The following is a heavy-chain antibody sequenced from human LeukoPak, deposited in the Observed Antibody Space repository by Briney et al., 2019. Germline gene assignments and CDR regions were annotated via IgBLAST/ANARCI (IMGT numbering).Heavy chain of an antibody. CDR2: INPNSGGT. CDR1: GYTFTGYY. CDR3: ASQGRPALADVDAFDI. V-gene: IGHV1-2*02. J-gene: IGHJ3*02. Sequence: GASVKVSCKASGYTFTGYYMHWVRQAPGQGLEWMGWINPNSGGTNYAQKFQGRVTMTRDTSISTAYMELSRLRSEDTAVYYCASQGRPALADVDAFDIWGQGTMVTVSS. D-gene: IGHD6-25*01.